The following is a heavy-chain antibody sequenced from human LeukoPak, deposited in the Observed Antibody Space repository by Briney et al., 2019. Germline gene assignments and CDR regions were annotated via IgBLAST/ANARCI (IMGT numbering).Heavy chain of an antibody. J-gene: IGHJ4*02. D-gene: IGHD4-23*01. CDR2: ISSSDSTI. Sequence: PGGSLRLSCAASGFTFSSYEMHWVRQPPGKGLEWVSYISSSDSTIYYADFVKGRFTISRDNAKNSLYLQMNSLRAEDTAVYYCARDHGGSSPFDYWGQGTLVTVSS. CDR3: ARDHGGSSPFDY. CDR1: GFTFSSYE. V-gene: IGHV3-48*03.